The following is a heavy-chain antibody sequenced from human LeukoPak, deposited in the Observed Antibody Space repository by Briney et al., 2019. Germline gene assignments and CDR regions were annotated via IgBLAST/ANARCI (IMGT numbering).Heavy chain of an antibody. J-gene: IGHJ4*02. CDR1: GFTFSSYW. D-gene: IGHD3-3*01. CDR3: AREVIFGVVLGHDY. Sequence: RPGGSLRLSCAASGFTFSSYWMHWVRQAPGKGLVWVSRINSDGSSTSYADSVKGRFTISRDNAKNTLYLQMNSLRAEDTAVYYCAREVIFGVVLGHDYWGQGTLVTVSS. CDR2: INSDGSST. V-gene: IGHV3-74*01.